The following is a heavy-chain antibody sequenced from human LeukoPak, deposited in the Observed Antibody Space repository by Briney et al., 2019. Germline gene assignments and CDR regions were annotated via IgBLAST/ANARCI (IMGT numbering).Heavy chain of an antibody. D-gene: IGHD3-3*01. Sequence: SETLSLTCTVSGGSISSYYWGWIRQPPGKGLEWIGYIYYSGSTNYNPSLKSRVTISVDTSKNQFSLKLSSVTAADTAVYYCARHNNYDFWSGYYLDYWGQGTLVTVSS. CDR2: IYYSGST. V-gene: IGHV4-59*08. CDR3: ARHNNYDFWSGYYLDY. J-gene: IGHJ4*02. CDR1: GGSISSYY.